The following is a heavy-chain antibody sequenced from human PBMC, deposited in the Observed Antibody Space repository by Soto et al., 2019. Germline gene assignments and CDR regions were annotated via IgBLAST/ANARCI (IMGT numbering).Heavy chain of an antibody. J-gene: IGHJ4*02. D-gene: IGHD2-2*01. V-gene: IGHV3-23*01. CDR1: GFTFSTYA. Sequence: EVQLLESGGGLAQPGGSLRLSCAASGFTFSTYAMSWVRQAAGKGLEWVSTISDSGSTYYADSVKGRFTISRDNSKNTLYQEMNSLRADETAVYYCTKNKGGRDSSRTSCLYSFDYWGQGTLVTVSS. CDR2: ISDSGST. CDR3: TKNKGGRDSSRTSCLYSFDY.